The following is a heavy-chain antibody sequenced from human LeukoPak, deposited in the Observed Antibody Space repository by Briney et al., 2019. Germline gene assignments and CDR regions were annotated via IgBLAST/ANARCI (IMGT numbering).Heavy chain of an antibody. CDR1: GGSFSGYY. CDR3: ARGVNWNYRICDY. CDR2: INHSGST. J-gene: IGHJ4*02. D-gene: IGHD1-7*01. Sequence: PSETLSLTCAVYGGSFSGYYWSWIRQPPGKGLEWIGEINHSGSTNYNPSLKSRVTISVDTSKNQFSLKLSSVTAADTAVYYCARGVNWNYRICDYWGQGTLVTVSS. V-gene: IGHV4-34*01.